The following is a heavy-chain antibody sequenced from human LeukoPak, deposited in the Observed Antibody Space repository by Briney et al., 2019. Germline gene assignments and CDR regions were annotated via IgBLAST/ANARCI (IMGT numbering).Heavy chain of an antibody. CDR2: INHSGST. D-gene: IGHD1-26*01. CDR1: GFTFSDYN. CDR3: ARHSRYSGSNS. J-gene: IGHJ4*02. Sequence: PGGSLRLSCAASGFTFSDYNMRWIRQPPGKGLEWIGEINHSGSTNYNPSLKSRVTISVDTSKNQFSLKLSSVTAADTAVYYCARHSRYSGSNSWGQGTLVTVSS. V-gene: IGHV4-34*01.